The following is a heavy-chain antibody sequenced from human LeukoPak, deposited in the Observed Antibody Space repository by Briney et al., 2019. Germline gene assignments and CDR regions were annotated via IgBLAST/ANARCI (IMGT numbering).Heavy chain of an antibody. CDR3: ARDFSAADY. Sequence: ASVKVSCKASGGTFSSYAISWVRQAPGQGLEWMGRIILILGIANYAQKFQGRVTITADKSTSTAYMELSSLRSEDTAVYYCARDFSAADYWGQGTLVTVSS. V-gene: IGHV1-69*04. D-gene: IGHD2-15*01. J-gene: IGHJ4*02. CDR2: IILILGIA. CDR1: GGTFSSYA.